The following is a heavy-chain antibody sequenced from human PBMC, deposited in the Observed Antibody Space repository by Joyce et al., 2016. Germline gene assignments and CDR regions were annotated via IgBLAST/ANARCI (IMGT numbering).Heavy chain of an antibody. CDR3: ARAAFWSGHYDY. J-gene: IGHJ4*02. Sequence: QVQLQESGPGLVKPSQTLSLTCTVSGGSINTDGYYWSWIRQHPGKGLEWIGYSYYTGRTYYIPSLKSRLAISVDTSKNQFSLRLSSVTAADTAVYYCARAAFWSGHYDYWGQGTLVTVSS. CDR2: SYYTGRT. D-gene: IGHD3-3*01. V-gene: IGHV4-31*03. CDR1: GGSINTDGYY.